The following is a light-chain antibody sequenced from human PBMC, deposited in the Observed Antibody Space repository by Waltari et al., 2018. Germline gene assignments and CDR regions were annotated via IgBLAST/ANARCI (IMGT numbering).Light chain of an antibody. J-gene: IGKJ2*01. CDR2: DAS. Sequence: EIVLTQSPATLSLSPGERAPLSCRASQNIGSYLAWYQQKPGQPPRVLIYDASTRATGIPARFSGSGSGADFALTISSLEPDDFAVYYCQQRSNWPRTFGQGTKLEIK. CDR3: QQRSNWPRT. V-gene: IGKV3-11*01. CDR1: QNIGSY.